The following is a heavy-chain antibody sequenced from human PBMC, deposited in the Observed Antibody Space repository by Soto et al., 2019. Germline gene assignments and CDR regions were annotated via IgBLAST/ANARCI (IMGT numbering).Heavy chain of an antibody. CDR2: INPNIGDT. CDR3: ARASHGMDV. J-gene: IGHJ6*02. CDR1: GYTFTGYY. V-gene: IGHV1-2*02. Sequence: QVQLVQSGAEVKMPGASVKVSCKASGYTFTGYYIHWVRLAPGQGLEWVGWINPNIGDTNYAQKFQVRVTMTRDTSITTAYMDLSRLRSDDTAVYYCARASHGMDVWGQGTTVTVSS.